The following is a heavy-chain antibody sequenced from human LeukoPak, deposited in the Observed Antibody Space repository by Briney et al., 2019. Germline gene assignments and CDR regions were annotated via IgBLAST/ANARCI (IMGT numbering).Heavy chain of an antibody. V-gene: IGHV3-20*01. J-gene: IGHJ6*02. CDR2: INWNGGST. D-gene: IGHD3-22*01. Sequence: RTGGSLRLSCAASGFTLDDCDMSWVRQAPGKGLEWVSGINWNGGSTGYADSVKGRFTISRDNAKNSLYLQMNSLRAEDTALYHCARDEYESSGYYRYGMDVWGQGTTVTVSS. CDR3: ARDEYESSGYYRYGMDV. CDR1: GFTLDDCD.